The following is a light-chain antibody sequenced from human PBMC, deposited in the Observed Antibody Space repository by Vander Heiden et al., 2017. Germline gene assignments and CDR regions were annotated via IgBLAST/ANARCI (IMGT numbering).Light chain of an antibody. Sequence: SCVLAQPPSVPVAPGQTARVTCGGNNLGSKSVHWYQQRQGQAPVLVVYDDTDRPSGIPERISGSKSGNTDTLTISWVEAGDEADYYCQVWDTTSDHVVFGGGTKLTVL. CDR2: DDT. CDR1: NLGSKS. V-gene: IGLV3-21*02. J-gene: IGLJ3*02. CDR3: QVWDTTSDHVV.